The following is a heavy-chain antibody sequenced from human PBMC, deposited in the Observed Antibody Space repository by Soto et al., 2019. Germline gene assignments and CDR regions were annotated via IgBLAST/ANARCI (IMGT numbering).Heavy chain of an antibody. CDR2: IYYSGGT. CDR1: GGSISSSGYY. CDR3: AQAAYGDYGRLNWFDP. D-gene: IGHD4-17*01. V-gene: IGHV4-31*03. J-gene: IGHJ5*02. Sequence: QVQLQESGPGLVKPSQTLSLTCTVSGGSISSSGYYWSWIRQHPEKGLEWIGNIYYSGGTYYNPSLKSRITISIDTSNNQFSLKLSSVTAADTAIYYCAQAAYGDYGRLNWFDPWGQGTLVTVSS.